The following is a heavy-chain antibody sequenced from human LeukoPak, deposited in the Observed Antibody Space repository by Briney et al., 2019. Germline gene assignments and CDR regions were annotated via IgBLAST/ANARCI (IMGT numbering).Heavy chain of an antibody. V-gene: IGHV4-38-2*02. CDR1: GYSISSGYY. CDR2: IYESGST. CDR3: ARGGYDILTGYSPRTLNTPFDY. D-gene: IGHD3-9*01. Sequence: PSKTLSLTCTVSGYSISSGYYWGWIRQPPGKGLEWIGSIYESGSTYYNPSLKSRVTISVDTSKNQFSLKLSSVTAADTAVYYCARGGYDILTGYSPRTLNTPFDYWGQGTLVTVSS. J-gene: IGHJ4*02.